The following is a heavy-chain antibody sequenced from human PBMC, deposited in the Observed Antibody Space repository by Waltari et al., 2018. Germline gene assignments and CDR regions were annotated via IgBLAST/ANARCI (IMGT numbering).Heavy chain of an antibody. CDR3: ARVVPRAANDY. J-gene: IGHJ4*02. V-gene: IGHV4-38-2*02. Sequence: QVQLQESGPGLVKPSGTLSLTCTVSGYSIKNNYYWGWIRQPPGEGREWIGTIYHTGDTYYNPSLKSRVIISVDTSKNQFSLRLSSVTAADTAVYYCARVVPRAANDYWGQGTLVTVSS. CDR2: IYHTGDT. CDR1: GYSIKNNYY. D-gene: IGHD3-10*01.